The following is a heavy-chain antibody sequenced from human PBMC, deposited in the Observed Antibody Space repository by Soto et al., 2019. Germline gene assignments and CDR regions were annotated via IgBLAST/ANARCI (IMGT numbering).Heavy chain of an antibody. V-gene: IGHV1-2*02. D-gene: IGHD3-22*01. CDR2: INPKTGGT. J-gene: IGHJ4*02. CDR3: ARAGYYYESSGAPDH. CDR1: GYTFSGYY. Sequence: ASVKVSCKASGYTFSGYYIHWVRQTPGQGLQWMGWINPKTGGTKYEQRFQGRVTMTRDTSISTAYMELSRLRSDDTAIYYCARAGYYYESSGAPDHWAQGTLVTVSS.